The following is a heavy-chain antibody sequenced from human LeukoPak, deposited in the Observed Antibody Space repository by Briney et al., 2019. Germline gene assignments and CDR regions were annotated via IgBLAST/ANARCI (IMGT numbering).Heavy chain of an antibody. Sequence: GGSLRLSCAASGFTFSSYAMSWVRQAPGKGLEWVSAISGSGGSTYYADSVKGRFTISRDNAKNSLYLQMNSLRDEDTAVYHCARVSEPYYYYGVDVWGQGTTVTVSS. CDR2: ISGSGGST. V-gene: IGHV3-23*01. D-gene: IGHD1-14*01. CDR3: ARVSEPYYYYGVDV. CDR1: GFTFSSYA. J-gene: IGHJ6*02.